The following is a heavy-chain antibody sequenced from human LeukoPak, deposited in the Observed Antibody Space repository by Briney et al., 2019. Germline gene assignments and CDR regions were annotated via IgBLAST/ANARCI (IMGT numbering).Heavy chain of an antibody. D-gene: IGHD7-27*01. V-gene: IGHV3-23*01. Sequence: GGSLRLSCAASGFTFSSYAMSWVRQAPGKGLEWVSAISGSGGGTYYADSVKGRFTISRDNSKSTLYLQMNSLRAEDTAVYYCAKDLNARGGHDSPFLTGYWGQGTLVTVSS. CDR3: AKDLNARGGHDSPFLTGY. CDR1: GFTFSSYA. CDR2: ISGSGGGT. J-gene: IGHJ4*02.